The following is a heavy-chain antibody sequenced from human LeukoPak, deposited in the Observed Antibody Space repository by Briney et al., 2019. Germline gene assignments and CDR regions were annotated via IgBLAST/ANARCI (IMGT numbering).Heavy chain of an antibody. V-gene: IGHV3-15*07. J-gene: IGHJ6*02. CDR1: GFTFSNAW. CDR2: IKSKTDGGTT. D-gene: IGHD5-12*01. Sequence: GGSLRLSCAASGFTFSNAWMNWVRQAPGKGLEWVGRIKSKTDGGTTDYAAPVKGRFTISRDDSKNTLYLQMNSLKTEDTAVYYCTTLGYSGYDSYYYYGMDVWGQGTTVTVSS. CDR3: TTLGYSGYDSYYYYGMDV.